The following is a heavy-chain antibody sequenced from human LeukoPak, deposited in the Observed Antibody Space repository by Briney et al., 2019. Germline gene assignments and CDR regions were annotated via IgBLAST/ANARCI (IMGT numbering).Heavy chain of an antibody. J-gene: IGHJ4*02. CDR1: GFTFSSYA. CDR2: ISSSSSYI. D-gene: IGHD2-8*01. V-gene: IGHV3-21*01. Sequence: PGGSLRLSCAASGFTFSSYAMSWVRQAPGKGLEWVSSISSSSSYIYYADSVKGRFTISRDNAKNSLYLQMNSLRAEDTAVYYCARAPDIVVLMVYAILFDYWGQGTLVTVSS. CDR3: ARAPDIVVLMVYAILFDY.